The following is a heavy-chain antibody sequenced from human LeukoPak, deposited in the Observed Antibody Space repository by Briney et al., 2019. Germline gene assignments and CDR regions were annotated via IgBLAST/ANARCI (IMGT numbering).Heavy chain of an antibody. Sequence: SETLSLTCSVSGGSISNYYWSWIRQPPGKGLEWIGYIYHSGSANYNPSLKSRVTISVDTTNKQFSLKLNSVTAADTAVYYCTRGGGFGSPPAYWGQGTLVTVSS. CDR3: TRGGGFGSPPAY. V-gene: IGHV4-59*01. CDR1: GGSISNYY. D-gene: IGHD3-10*01. J-gene: IGHJ4*02. CDR2: IYHSGSA.